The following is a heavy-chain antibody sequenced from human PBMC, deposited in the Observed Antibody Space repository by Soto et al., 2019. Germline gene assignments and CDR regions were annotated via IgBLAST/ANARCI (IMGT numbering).Heavy chain of an antibody. CDR3: ATRYAYPYYFDY. V-gene: IGHV3-9*01. CDR1: GFTFDDYA. CDR2: ISWNSGTI. D-gene: IGHD3-16*01. J-gene: IGHJ4*02. Sequence: EVQLVESGGGLVQPGRSLRLSCAASGFTFDDYAMHWVRQAPGKGLEWVSGISWNSGTIGYADSVKGRFTISRDNAKNSLYLRMNSLRADDTALYYCATRYAYPYYFDYWGQGTLVTVSS.